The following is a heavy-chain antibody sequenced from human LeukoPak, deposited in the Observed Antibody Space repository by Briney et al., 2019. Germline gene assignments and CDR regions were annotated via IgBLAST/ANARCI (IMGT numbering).Heavy chain of an antibody. D-gene: IGHD3-10*01. V-gene: IGHV3-66*02. CDR3: ASTVSGFGELNY. J-gene: IGHJ4*02. CDR1: GFTVSSNY. Sequence: GGSLRLSCAASGFTVSSNYMTWVRQAPGKGLEWVSVIYSGGSTYYADSVKGRFTISRDNSKNTLYLQMNSLRAEDMAVYYCASTVSGFGELNYWGQGTLVAVSS. CDR2: IYSGGST.